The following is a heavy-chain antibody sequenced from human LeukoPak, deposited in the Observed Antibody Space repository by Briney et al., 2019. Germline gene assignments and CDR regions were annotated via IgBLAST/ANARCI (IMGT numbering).Heavy chain of an antibody. CDR1: GFTFSRYA. D-gene: IGHD1-7*01. J-gene: IGHJ5*02. CDR2: ISGSGDST. Sequence: PGGSLRLSCATSGFTFSRYAMSWVRQVPGKGLEWVSAISGSGDSTYYADSVKGRFTISRDNSKKTMFLELAKVRPDDAAVYFCGRGPRPNWNYGSAVDHWGQGALVTVSS. CDR3: GRGPRPNWNYGSAVDH. V-gene: IGHV3-23*01.